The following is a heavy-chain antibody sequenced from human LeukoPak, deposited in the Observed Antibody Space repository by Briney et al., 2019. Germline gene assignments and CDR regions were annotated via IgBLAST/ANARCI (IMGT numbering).Heavy chain of an antibody. CDR1: GYTFTGYY. CDR3: ARDGVGYYDSSGYYYFQH. J-gene: IGHJ1*01. CDR2: INPNSGGT. D-gene: IGHD3-22*01. V-gene: IGHV1-2*02. Sequence: ASVKVSCKASGYTFTGYYMHWVRQAPGQGLEWMGWINPNSGGTNYAQKFQGRVTMTRDTSISTAYMELSRLRSDDTAVYYCARDGVGYYDSSGYYYFQHWGQGTLVTVSA.